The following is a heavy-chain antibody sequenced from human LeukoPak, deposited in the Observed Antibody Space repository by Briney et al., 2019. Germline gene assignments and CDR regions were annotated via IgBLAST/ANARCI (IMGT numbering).Heavy chain of an antibody. CDR2: IYYSGST. CDR3: ARALGEYFDY. J-gene: IGHJ4*02. Sequence: PSETLSLTCTVSGGSISNGGYYWSWIRQHPGEGLEWIGYIYYSGSTYYNPSLKSRVTISVDTSKNQFSLKLSSVTAADTAVYYCARALGEYFDYWGQGTLVTVSS. D-gene: IGHD3-10*01. V-gene: IGHV4-31*03. CDR1: GGSISNGGYY.